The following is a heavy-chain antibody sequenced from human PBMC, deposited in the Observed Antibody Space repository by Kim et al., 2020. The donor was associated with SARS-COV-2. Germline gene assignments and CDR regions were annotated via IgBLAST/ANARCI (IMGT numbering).Heavy chain of an antibody. CDR3: ARGRGAVAGGRYFDY. CDR2: ISSSGSTI. D-gene: IGHD6-19*01. CDR1: GFTFSSYE. J-gene: IGHJ4*02. Sequence: GGSLRLSCAASGFTFSSYEMNWVRQAPGKGLEWVSYISSSGSTIYYADSVKGRFTISRDNAKNSLYLQMNSLRAEDTAVYYCARGRGAVAGGRYFDYWGQGTLVTVSS. V-gene: IGHV3-48*03.